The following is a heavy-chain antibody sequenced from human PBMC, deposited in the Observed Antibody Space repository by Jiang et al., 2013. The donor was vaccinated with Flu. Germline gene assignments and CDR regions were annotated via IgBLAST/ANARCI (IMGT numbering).Heavy chain of an antibody. V-gene: IGHV1-18*01. Sequence: GAEVKKPGASVKVSCKASGYTFTSYGISWVRQAPGQGLEWMGWISAYNGNTNYAQKLQGRVTMTTDTSTSTAYMELRSLRSDDTAVYYCARARGVLWFGELLSPSLIFDYWGQGTLVHRLL. D-gene: IGHD3-10*01. CDR2: ISAYNGNT. J-gene: IGHJ4*02. CDR1: GYTFTSYG. CDR3: ARARGVLWFGELLSPSLIFDY.